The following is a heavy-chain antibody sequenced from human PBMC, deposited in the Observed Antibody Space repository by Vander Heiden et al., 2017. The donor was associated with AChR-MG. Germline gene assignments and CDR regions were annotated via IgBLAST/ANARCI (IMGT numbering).Heavy chain of an antibody. J-gene: IGHJ4*01. Sequence: EVQLVESGGGLVKPGGSLTPSCAASGFPLKNAWMSWVRQVPGKGLEWVGRIKSTTNGETTGYAAPVKGRFTISRDDAKKMLYLQMKRLITEDTAVYFCTIGRASCFCFDDCGPGTEVPVSS. CDR3: TIGRASCFCFDD. CDR1: GFPLKNAW. D-gene: IGHD2-2*01. V-gene: IGHV3-15*01. CDR2: IKSTTNGETT.